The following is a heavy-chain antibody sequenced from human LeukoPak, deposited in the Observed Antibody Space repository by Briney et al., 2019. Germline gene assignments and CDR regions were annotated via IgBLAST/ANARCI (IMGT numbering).Heavy chain of an antibody. D-gene: IGHD6-19*01. CDR3: ARSRAGWGNWFDP. CDR2: INPNSGNT. CDR1: GYTFTSYD. Sequence: ASVKVSCKASGYTFTSYDINWVRQATGQGLEWMGWINPNSGNTGYAQKFQGRVTMTRNTSISTDYMELSSLRSEDTAVYYCARSRAGWGNWFDPWGQGTLVTVSS. J-gene: IGHJ5*02. V-gene: IGHV1-8*01.